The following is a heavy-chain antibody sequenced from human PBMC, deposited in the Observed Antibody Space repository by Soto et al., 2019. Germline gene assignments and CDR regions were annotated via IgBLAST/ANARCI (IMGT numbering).Heavy chain of an antibody. V-gene: IGHV4-59*01. J-gene: IGHJ4*02. Sequence: SETLSLTCSVSGGSMSEYFWSWIRQSPGKGLEWVGYIYYLGSTDYNPSLKSRVTISVDTSKRQFSLRLTSVTAADTAVYYCARDGYDGSGSPYPAYWGPGTQVTVS. CDR3: ARDGYDGSGSPYPAY. CDR2: IYYLGST. CDR1: GGSMSEYF. D-gene: IGHD3-10*01.